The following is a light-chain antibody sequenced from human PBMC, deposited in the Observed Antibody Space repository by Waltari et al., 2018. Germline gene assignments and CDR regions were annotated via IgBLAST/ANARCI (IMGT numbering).Light chain of an antibody. J-gene: IGLJ2*01. CDR1: SSDVXXXXX. Sequence: QSALTQPASVSGSPGQSITISCSGTSSDVXXXXXVXGYQHYPGQAPKLMIYDLSKRPPWVSNRFSGSKSGNTASLTISGLQAEDEADYYCSSYTTSSTVVFGGGTRLTVL. V-gene: IGLV2-14*03. CDR3: SSYTTSSTVV. CDR2: DLS.